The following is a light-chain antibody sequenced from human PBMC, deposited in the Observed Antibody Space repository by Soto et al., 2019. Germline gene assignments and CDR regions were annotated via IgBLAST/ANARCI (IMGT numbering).Light chain of an antibody. CDR2: RNN. Sequence: QSVLTQPSSASGTPGQRVTISCSGSSSNIGSNYVYWYQQLPGTAPKLLIYRNNQRPSGVPDRFSGSKSGTSASLAISGLRSEDEADYYCAAWDDSLSGYVFGTGTQVTVL. J-gene: IGLJ1*01. CDR3: AAWDDSLSGYV. CDR1: SSNIGSNY. V-gene: IGLV1-47*01.